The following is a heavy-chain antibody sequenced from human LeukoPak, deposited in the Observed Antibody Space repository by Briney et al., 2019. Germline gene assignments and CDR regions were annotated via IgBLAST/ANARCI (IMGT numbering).Heavy chain of an antibody. CDR3: AKEHYYYDSSGSFDY. CDR1: GFTFSSYG. V-gene: IGHV3-30*02. D-gene: IGHD3-22*01. Sequence: PGGSLRLSCAASGFTFSSYGMHWVRQAPGKGLEWVAFIRYDGSNKYYADSVKGRFTISRDNSKNTLYLQMNSLRAEDTAVYYCAKEHYYYDSSGSFDYWGQGTLVTVSS. CDR2: IRYDGSNK. J-gene: IGHJ4*02.